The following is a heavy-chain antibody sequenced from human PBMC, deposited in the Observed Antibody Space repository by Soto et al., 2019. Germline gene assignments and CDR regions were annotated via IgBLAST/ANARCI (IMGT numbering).Heavy chain of an antibody. CDR2: INPKFGDT. J-gene: IGHJ6*02. V-gene: IGHV1-2*02. Sequence: QVQLVQSGAEVKEPGDSVRVSCEASGYTFTAYYIHWVRQAPGQGLEWMGWINPKFGDTTYAQDFQGRVSMTRGMSISTVYMELSSLNSDDTAIYDCARNLDYYYGRGSGNGHGVWGQGTTVTVFS. CDR1: GYTFTAYY. D-gene: IGHD3-10*02. CDR3: ARNLDYYYGRGSGNGHGV.